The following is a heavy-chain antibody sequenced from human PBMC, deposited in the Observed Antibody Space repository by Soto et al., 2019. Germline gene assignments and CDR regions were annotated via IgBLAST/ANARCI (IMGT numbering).Heavy chain of an antibody. J-gene: IGHJ4*02. CDR3: ARSRGYYYFDY. Sequence: SETLCLTCTVSGGSISIDGFSWCWIRQSPGKGLEWIGYIFHSGIHYYSPSLKSRVAISMDRSKNHFSLNLTSVTAADTAVYYCARSRGYYYFDYWGQGALVTVSS. V-gene: IGHV4-30-2*06. CDR1: GGSISIDGFS. D-gene: IGHD3-22*01. CDR2: IFHSGIH.